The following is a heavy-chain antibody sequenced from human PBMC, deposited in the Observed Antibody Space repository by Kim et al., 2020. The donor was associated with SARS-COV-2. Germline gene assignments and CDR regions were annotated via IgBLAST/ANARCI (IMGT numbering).Heavy chain of an antibody. Sequence: GESLKISCKGSGYSFTSYWIGWVRQMPGKGLEWMGIIYPGDSDTRYSPSFQGQVTISADKSISTAYLQWSSLKASDTAMYYCARAGGYYDILTGYYEGGPFDPWGQGTLVTVSS. CDR1: GYSFTSYW. CDR3: ARAGGYYDILTGYYEGGPFDP. J-gene: IGHJ5*02. V-gene: IGHV5-51*01. CDR2: IYPGDSDT. D-gene: IGHD3-9*01.